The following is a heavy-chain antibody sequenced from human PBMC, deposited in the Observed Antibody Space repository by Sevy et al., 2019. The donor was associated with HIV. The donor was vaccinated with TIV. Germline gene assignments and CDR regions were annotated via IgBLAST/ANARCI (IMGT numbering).Heavy chain of an antibody. CDR2: ISGSGGST. D-gene: IGHD3-22*01. V-gene: IGHV3-23*01. J-gene: IGHJ3*02. CDR1: GFTFTSYA. CDR3: AKDRYEGSGYYPEGAFDI. Sequence: GGSLRLSCAASGFTFTSYAMNWVRQAPGKGLEWVSTISGSGGSTYYGDSGKGGFTISRENSKNTLYLQMSSLSAEDTAVYYCAKDRYEGSGYYPEGAFDIWGQGTKVTVSS.